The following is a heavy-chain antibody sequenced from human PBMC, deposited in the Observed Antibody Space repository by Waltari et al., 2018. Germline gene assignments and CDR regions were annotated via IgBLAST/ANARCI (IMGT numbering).Heavy chain of an antibody. J-gene: IGHJ3*02. CDR1: GYTFTSHF. CDR3: ATERESCDI. CDR2: IKPGRGNT. Sequence: QVQLVQSGAEVEKPGASVKVSCKSSGYTFTSHFMHWVRQVPGQGLEWIGLIKPGRGNTVYAQKFQDRVALTRDTSTSTVYMELSSLRYEDSAVYFCATERESCDIWGQGTMVTVS. V-gene: IGHV1-46*01. D-gene: IGHD1-26*01.